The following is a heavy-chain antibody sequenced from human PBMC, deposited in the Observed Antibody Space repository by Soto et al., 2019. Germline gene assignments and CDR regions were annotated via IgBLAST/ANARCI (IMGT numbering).Heavy chain of an antibody. Sequence: ESGGGVVQPGRSLRLSCAASGFTFSSYGMHWVRQAPGKGLEWVAVISYDGSNKYYADSVKGRCTISRDNSKNTLYLQMNSLRAEYTAVYYCAKEIDTAMVTNALGYWGQGTLVTVSS. J-gene: IGHJ4*02. CDR3: AKEIDTAMVTNALGY. CDR1: GFTFSSYG. CDR2: ISYDGSNK. V-gene: IGHV3-30*18. D-gene: IGHD5-18*01.